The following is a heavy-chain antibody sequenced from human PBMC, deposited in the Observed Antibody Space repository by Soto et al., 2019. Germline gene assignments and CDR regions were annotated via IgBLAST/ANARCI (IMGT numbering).Heavy chain of an antibody. CDR1: GYTLSTYD. CDR2: MDSYTGNT. J-gene: IGHJ4*02. Sequence: QLVQSGAEVKKPGASVKVSCKASGYTLSTYDINWVRQAAGRGLEWMGWMDSYTGNTGYAQEFQGRLNMTRDTSINPAYMELSSLQSEDTAVYFCATGSQTLDYWGQGTLVTVSS. CDR3: ATGSQTLDY. V-gene: IGHV1-8*01.